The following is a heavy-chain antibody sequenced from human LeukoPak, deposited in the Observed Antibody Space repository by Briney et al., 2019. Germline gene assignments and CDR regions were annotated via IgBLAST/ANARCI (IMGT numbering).Heavy chain of an antibody. V-gene: IGHV4-59*01. D-gene: IGHD4-23*01. Sequence: SETLSLTCTVSGASIRSYYWTWIRQPPGKGLEWIGYISYSGSTNYNPSLKSRVTISVDTSKNQFSLKLTSVTAADTAVYYCARDYGGKGDYWGQGTLVTVSS. CDR1: GASIRSYY. CDR3: ARDYGGKGDY. J-gene: IGHJ4*02. CDR2: ISYSGST.